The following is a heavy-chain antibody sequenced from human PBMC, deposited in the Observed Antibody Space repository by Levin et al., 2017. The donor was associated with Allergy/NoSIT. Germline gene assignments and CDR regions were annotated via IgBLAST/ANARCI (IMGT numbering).Heavy chain of an antibody. J-gene: IGHJ4*01. CDR1: GFAFSAYA. CDR2: ISGSGGFT. CDR3: AKVTSSSSNYFDY. Sequence: GGSLRLFCGASGFAFSAYAMHWVRQAPGKGLQWVAVISGSGGFTYYADSVKGRFTVSRDNSKNTVYLQLRSLRAEDTDVYFCAKVTSSSSNYFDYWGHGTLVTVSS. D-gene: IGHD6-13*01. V-gene: IGHV3-23*01.